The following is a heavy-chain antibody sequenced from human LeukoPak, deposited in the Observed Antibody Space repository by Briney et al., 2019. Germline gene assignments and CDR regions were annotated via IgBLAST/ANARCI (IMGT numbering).Heavy chain of an antibody. Sequence: GGSLRLSCAASGFTFNTYEMSWVRQAPGKGLEWVSCVSSSGTTIYHADSVKGRFTISRDNAKNSLYLQMNSLRAEDAAVYYCARRYCSSASCLFDYWGQGTLVTVSS. D-gene: IGHD2-2*01. CDR1: GFTFNTYE. J-gene: IGHJ4*02. V-gene: IGHV3-48*03. CDR3: ARRYCSSASCLFDY. CDR2: VSSSGTTI.